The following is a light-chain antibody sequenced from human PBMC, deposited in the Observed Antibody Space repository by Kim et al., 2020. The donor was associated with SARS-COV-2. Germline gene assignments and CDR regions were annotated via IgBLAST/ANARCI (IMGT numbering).Light chain of an antibody. J-gene: IGKJ2*01. CDR2: GAS. Sequence: PGETATVSCRASQGVAGLLAWYPQTPGQAPRLLSYGASTRASGLPPRFSGSGSGTDFSLTISSLQSEDSAVYFCQQYNSWPYTFGQGTKLEI. CDR1: QGVAGL. V-gene: IGKV3-15*01. CDR3: QQYNSWPYT.